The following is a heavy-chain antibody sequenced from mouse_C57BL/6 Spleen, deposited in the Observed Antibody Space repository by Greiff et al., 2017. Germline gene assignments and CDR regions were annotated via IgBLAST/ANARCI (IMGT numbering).Heavy chain of an antibody. V-gene: IGHV1-59*01. CDR2: IDPSDSYT. Sequence: QVQLQQPGAELVRPGTSVKLSCKASGYTFTSYWMHWVKQRPGQGLEWIGVIDPSDSYTNYNQKFKGKATLTVDTSSSTAYMQLSSLTSEDSAVYYCARWIVTTVVATGYDAMDYWGQGTSVTVSS. D-gene: IGHD1-1*01. CDR3: ARWIVTTVVATGYDAMDY. J-gene: IGHJ4*01. CDR1: GYTFTSYW.